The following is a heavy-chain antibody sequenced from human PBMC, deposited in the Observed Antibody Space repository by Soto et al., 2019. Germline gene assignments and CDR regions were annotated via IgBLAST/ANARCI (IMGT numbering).Heavy chain of an antibody. D-gene: IGHD6-19*01. Sequence: QVQLQESGPGLVKPSETLSLTSPVSGDSANSGYYSWGWSRRPPGKGLEWIAYVCYSGSTTKYNPSLKSRVTISRDMSKNEFSLKVTSVTAADTAVYYCARSGGGSGWFGGQGTLVTVSS. V-gene: IGHV4-61*01. J-gene: IGHJ4*02. CDR2: VCYSGSTT. CDR1: GDSANSGYYS. CDR3: ARSGGGSGWF.